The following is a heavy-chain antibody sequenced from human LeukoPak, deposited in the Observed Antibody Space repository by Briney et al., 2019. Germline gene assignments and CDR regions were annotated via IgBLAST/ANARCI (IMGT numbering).Heavy chain of an antibody. CDR1: GFTFSSYA. D-gene: IGHD6-13*01. CDR3: ARDRVSSSCSYY. J-gene: IGHJ4*02. Sequence: PGGSLRLSCAAYGFTFSSYAMSWVGQAPGKGLEWVSAISGGGSSTEYADSVKGRFTIYSDNSKNKIYLQMNTLSAEDTAVYYCARDRVSSSCSYYWGQGTLVTVSS. CDR2: ISGGGSST. V-gene: IGHV3-23*01.